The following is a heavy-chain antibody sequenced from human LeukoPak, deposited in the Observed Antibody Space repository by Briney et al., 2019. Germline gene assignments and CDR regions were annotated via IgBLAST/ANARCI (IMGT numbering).Heavy chain of an antibody. V-gene: IGHV4-59*08. Sequence: PSETLSLTCTVSGGSISSYYWSWIRQPPGKGLEWIGYIYYSGSTNYNPSLKSRVTISVDTSKNQFSLKLSSVTAADTAVYYCARHPAKYSMVRGVIYYYYGMDVWGQGTTVTVSS. D-gene: IGHD3-10*01. CDR2: IYYSGST. CDR1: GGSISSYY. CDR3: ARHPAKYSMVRGVIYYYYGMDV. J-gene: IGHJ6*02.